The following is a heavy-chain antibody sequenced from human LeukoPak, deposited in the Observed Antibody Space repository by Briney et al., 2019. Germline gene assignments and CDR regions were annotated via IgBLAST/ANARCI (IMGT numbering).Heavy chain of an antibody. V-gene: IGHV4-30-4*01. J-gene: IGHJ4*02. CDR2: IYYSRST. D-gene: IGHD6-25*01. CDR1: GGSISSGDYY. Sequence: SETLSLTCTVSGGSISSGDYYWSWIRQPPGKGLERIGYIYYSRSTYYNPSLKSRVTISVDTSKNQFSLKLSSVTAADTAVYYCAREGQRPEGFDYWGQGTLVTVSS. CDR3: AREGQRPEGFDY.